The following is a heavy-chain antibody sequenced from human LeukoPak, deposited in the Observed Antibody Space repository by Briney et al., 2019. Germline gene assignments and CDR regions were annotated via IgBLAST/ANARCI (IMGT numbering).Heavy chain of an antibody. D-gene: IGHD6-19*01. CDR3: AKKGSSGWYRWDNPFDY. J-gene: IGHJ4*02. CDR2: ISGSGGST. CDR1: GFTFSSYA. Sequence: GGSLRLSCAAPGFTFSSYAMSWVRQAPGKGLEWVSAISGSGGSTYYADSVKGRLTISRDNSKNTLYLQMNSLRAEDTAVYYCAKKGSSGWYRWDNPFDYWGQGTLVTVSS. V-gene: IGHV3-23*01.